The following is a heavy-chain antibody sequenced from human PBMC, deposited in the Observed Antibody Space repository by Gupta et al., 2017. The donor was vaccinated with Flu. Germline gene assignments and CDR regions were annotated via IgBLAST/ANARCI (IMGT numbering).Heavy chain of an antibody. CDR1: GFTFSRNW. Sequence: EVPLVESGGGLVQPGGSLSLSCAASGFTFSRNWMHWLRQAPGEGLGRVSRINGGESSQSHEDCGKGPFTSARDKAKNTLVRQMSSLGAEDAAVYYCARGGRGYDWGGHGGQGTPVTVSS. V-gene: IGHV3-74*01. CDR2: INGGESSQ. J-gene: IGHJ4*02. D-gene: IGHD3-16*01. CDR3: ARGGRGYDWGGH.